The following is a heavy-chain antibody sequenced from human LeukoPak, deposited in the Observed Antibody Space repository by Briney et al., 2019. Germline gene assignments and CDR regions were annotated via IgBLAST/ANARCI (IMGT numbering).Heavy chain of an antibody. J-gene: IGHJ5*02. CDR1: GVSISSYY. CDR2: IYYSGST. CDR3: ARDRFGGHRFDP. V-gene: IGHV4-59*01. Sequence: SETLSLTCTVSGVSISSYYWSWIRQPPGKGLEWIGYIYYSGSTNYNPSLKSRVTISVDTSKNQFSLKLSSVTAADTAVYYCARDRFGGHRFDPWGQGTLVTVSS. D-gene: IGHD3-16*01.